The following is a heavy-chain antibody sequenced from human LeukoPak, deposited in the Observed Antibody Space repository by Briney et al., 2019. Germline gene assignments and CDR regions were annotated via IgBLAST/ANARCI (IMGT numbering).Heavy chain of an antibody. CDR2: IYYTGTT. V-gene: IGHV4-59*12. J-gene: IGHJ4*02. Sequence: SETLSLTCSVSGGSISIYYWTWIRQIPGKGLEWIGYIYYTGTTNYNPLFESRATISVDTSKNQFSLQLNSVTPEDTAVYYCARSYGSGRILGYWGQGTLVTVSS. D-gene: IGHD3-10*01. CDR1: GGSISIYY. CDR3: ARSYGSGRILGY.